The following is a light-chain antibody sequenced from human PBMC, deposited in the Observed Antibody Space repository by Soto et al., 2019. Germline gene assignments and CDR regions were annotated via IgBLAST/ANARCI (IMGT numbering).Light chain of an antibody. CDR1: QTVTSNY. CDR2: GAS. V-gene: IGKV3-20*01. Sequence: EIVLTPSPGTLSSSPGQGATLSFMAIQTVTSNYLAWYQQKPGQAPRLLIFGASIRATGLPDRFSGSGSGTDFTLTISRLEPEDFAVYYCRQYGSSGTFGQGTKVDNK. J-gene: IGKJ1*01. CDR3: RQYGSSGT.